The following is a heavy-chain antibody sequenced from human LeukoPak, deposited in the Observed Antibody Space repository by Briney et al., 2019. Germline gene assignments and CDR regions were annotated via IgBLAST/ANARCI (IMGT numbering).Heavy chain of an antibody. V-gene: IGHV3-30*02. D-gene: IGHD4-23*01. Sequence: GGSLRLSCAASGFTFRIYGMYWVRQAPGKGLEWVAFIRYDGSEKYYADSVKGRFTISRDNSKNTLYLQMKSLRPEDTAVYYCATNSVPEFWGQGNLVTVSS. J-gene: IGHJ4*02. CDR1: GFTFRIYG. CDR2: IRYDGSEK. CDR3: ATNSVPEF.